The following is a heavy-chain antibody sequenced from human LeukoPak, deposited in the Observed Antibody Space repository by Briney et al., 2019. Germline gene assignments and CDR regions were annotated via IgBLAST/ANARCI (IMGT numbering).Heavy chain of an antibody. Sequence: PGGSLRLSCAASGFTVSSTYMSWVRQAPGKGLEWVSVIHRDGPTYYADSVKGRFTISRDNAKNSLYLQMNSLRAEDTAIYYCAKDRLFFDYWGQGTLVTVSS. CDR2: IHRDGPT. CDR1: GFTVSSTY. V-gene: IGHV3-66*01. CDR3: AKDRLFFDY. J-gene: IGHJ4*02.